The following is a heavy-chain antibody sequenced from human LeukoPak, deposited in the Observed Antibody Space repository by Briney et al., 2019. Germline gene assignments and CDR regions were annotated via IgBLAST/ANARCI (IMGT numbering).Heavy chain of an antibody. CDR1: GFTFGDYG. V-gene: IGHV3-21*06. CDR2: ISSSGSFI. J-gene: IGHJ4*02. D-gene: IGHD5-18*01. CDR3: ASRGYSYGYE. Sequence: GGSLRLSCAASGFTFGDYGMSWVRQAPGKGLEWVSSISSSGSFIYYADSVKGRFTISRDNAKNSLYLQMNSLRAEDTAVYYCASRGYSYGYEWGQGTLVTVSS.